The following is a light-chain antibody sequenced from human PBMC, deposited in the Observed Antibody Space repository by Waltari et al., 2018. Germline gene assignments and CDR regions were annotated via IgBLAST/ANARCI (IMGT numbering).Light chain of an antibody. CDR2: KVS. J-gene: IGKJ2*01. V-gene: IGKV2-30*01. CDR1: HSLVFSDGNIY. CDR3: MQATHWPYT. Sequence: DAVMTQSPLSLPVTLGQPASISCRSSHSLVFSDGNIYLNWFPQRPGQSPRRLIYKVSNRDSGVPDRFSGSGSGTDFTLKISRVEAEDVGGVYYCMQATHWPYTFGQGTKLEIK.